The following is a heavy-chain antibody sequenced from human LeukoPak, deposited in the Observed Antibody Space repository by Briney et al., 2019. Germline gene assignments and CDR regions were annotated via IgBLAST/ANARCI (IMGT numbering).Heavy chain of an antibody. J-gene: IGHJ4*02. Sequence: SETLSLTCTVSGGSISSYYWSWIRQPPGKGLEWIGYIYYSGSTNYNPSLKSRVTISVDRSKNQFSLKLSSVTAADTAVYYCARGEKELYDFWSGYPYDYWGQGTLVTVSS. V-gene: IGHV4-59*08. CDR1: GGSISSYY. CDR2: IYYSGST. D-gene: IGHD3-3*01. CDR3: ARGEKELYDFWSGYPYDY.